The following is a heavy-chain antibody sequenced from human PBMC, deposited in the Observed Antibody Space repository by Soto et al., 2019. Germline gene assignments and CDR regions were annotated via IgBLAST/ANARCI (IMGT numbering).Heavy chain of an antibody. CDR3: ARDSSTGYYLSDFDY. D-gene: IGHD3-9*01. V-gene: IGHV3-21*01. J-gene: IGHJ4*02. Sequence: GGSLRLSCAASGFTFSNYNMNWVRQAPGKGLEWVASISTRSHYIYYADSLKGRFTISRDNAKNSVDLQISSLRAEDTAVYYCARDSSTGYYLSDFDYWGQGTLVTVSS. CDR2: ISTRSHYI. CDR1: GFTFSNYN.